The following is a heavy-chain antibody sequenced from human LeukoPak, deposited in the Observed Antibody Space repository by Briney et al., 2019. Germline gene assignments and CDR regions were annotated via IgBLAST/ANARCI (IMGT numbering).Heavy chain of an antibody. D-gene: IGHD1-26*01. CDR2: INPNSGGT. CDR3: ARWAGSYWMYYFDY. Sequence: ASVKVSCKASGYTFTGYYMHWVRQAPGQGLEWMGWINPNSGGTNYAQKFQGRVTMTRDTSISTAYMELSRLRSDDTAVYYCARWAGSYWMYYFDYWGQGTLVTVSS. V-gene: IGHV1-2*02. J-gene: IGHJ4*02. CDR1: GYTFTGYY.